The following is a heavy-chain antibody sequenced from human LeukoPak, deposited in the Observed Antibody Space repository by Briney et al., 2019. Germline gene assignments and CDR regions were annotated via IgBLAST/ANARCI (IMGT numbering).Heavy chain of an antibody. J-gene: IGHJ4*02. Sequence: GGSLRLSCTASGFSFSGYALHWVRQAPGKGLEWVTLISYDGINKNYADSVKGRFTISRDNSKNTLYLQMNSLRDEDTAVYYCARDRVPYENSHYYWAFDYWGQGTLVTVSS. CDR2: ISYDGINK. CDR3: ARDRVPYENSHYYWAFDY. D-gene: IGHD3-22*01. CDR1: GFSFSGYA. V-gene: IGHV3-30-3*01.